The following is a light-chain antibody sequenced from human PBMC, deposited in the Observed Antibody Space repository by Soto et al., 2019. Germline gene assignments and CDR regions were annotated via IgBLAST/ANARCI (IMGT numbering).Light chain of an antibody. CDR1: SSDVGGYNY. Sequence: QSVLTQPASVSGSPGQSITISCTGTSSDVGGYNYVSWYQQHPGKAPKLMIYDVSNRPSGVSNRFSGSKSGNTASLTISGLQAEDEADYYCSSFTGSNTLVVFGGGTKVTVL. J-gene: IGLJ2*01. V-gene: IGLV2-14*01. CDR3: SSFTGSNTLVV. CDR2: DVS.